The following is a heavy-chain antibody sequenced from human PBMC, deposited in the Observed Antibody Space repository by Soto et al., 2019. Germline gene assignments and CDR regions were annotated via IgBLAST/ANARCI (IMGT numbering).Heavy chain of an antibody. Sequence: PGGSLRLSCAASGFTFSDYYMSWIRQAPGKGLEWVSYISSSSGYTNYADSVKGRFTISRDNAKNSLYLQMDSLRAEDTAVYYCARSRRERREVRHHDAFDIWGQGTMVTVSS. D-gene: IGHD1-26*01. CDR3: ARSRRERREVRHHDAFDI. J-gene: IGHJ3*02. CDR2: ISSSSGYT. CDR1: GFTFSDYY. V-gene: IGHV3-11*06.